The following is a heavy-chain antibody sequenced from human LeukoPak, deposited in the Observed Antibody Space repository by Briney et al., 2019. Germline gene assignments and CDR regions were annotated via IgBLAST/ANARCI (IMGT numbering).Heavy chain of an antibody. D-gene: IGHD1-26*01. V-gene: IGHV5-51*01. CDR1: AYTFTSYW. Sequence: GESLKISCRGAAYTFTSYWSGWVRQMPGKGLEWMGIIYPGDSDAKYSPSFHGQVTISAAKSISTAYLHWSSLTASDTDTYHCARSLGFRSGSSYFDYWGQGTPVTVSS. J-gene: IGHJ4*02. CDR2: IYPGDSDA. CDR3: ARSLGFRSGSSYFDY.